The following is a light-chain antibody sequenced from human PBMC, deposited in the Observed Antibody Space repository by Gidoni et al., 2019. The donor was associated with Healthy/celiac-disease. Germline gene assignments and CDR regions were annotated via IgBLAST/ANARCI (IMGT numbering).Light chain of an antibody. CDR3: QQYGSSPET. V-gene: IGKV3-20*01. J-gene: IGKJ1*01. CDR2: GAS. Sequence: EIVLTQPQGTLSLSPGERATLSCRASQSVSSSYLAWYQQKPGQAPRLLIYGASSRATGIPDRFSGSGSGTDFTLTISRLEPEDFAVYYCQQYGSSPETFGQGTKVEIK. CDR1: QSVSSSY.